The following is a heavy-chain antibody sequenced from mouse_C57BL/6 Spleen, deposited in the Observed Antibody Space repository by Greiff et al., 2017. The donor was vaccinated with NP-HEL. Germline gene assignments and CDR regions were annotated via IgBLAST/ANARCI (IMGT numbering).Heavy chain of an antibody. CDR3: TTGTGGAMDY. D-gene: IGHD3-3*01. V-gene: IGHV1-15*01. CDR2: IDPETGGT. J-gene: IGHJ4*01. CDR1: GYTFTDYE. Sequence: QVQLKQSGAELVRPGASVTLSCKASGYTFTDYEMHWVKQTPVHGLEWIGAIDPETGGTAYNQKFKGKAILTADKSSSTAYMEVRSLTSEDSAVYYWTTGTGGAMDYWGQGTSVTVSS.